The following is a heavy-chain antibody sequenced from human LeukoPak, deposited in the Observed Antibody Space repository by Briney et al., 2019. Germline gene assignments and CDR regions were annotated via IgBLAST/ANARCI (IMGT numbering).Heavy chain of an antibody. CDR1: GFTFTSYA. CDR2: INDNGGST. V-gene: IGHV3-23*01. CDR3: AKKLGSSPGDFSDY. J-gene: IGHJ4*02. Sequence: QPGGSLRLSCAASGFTFTSYAMSWVRQAPGKGLEWVSDINDNGGSTFYADSVKGRFTISRDNSKNTLYMQMNSLRAEDTAVYYCAKKLGSSPGDFSDYWGRGTLVTVSS. D-gene: IGHD6-6*01.